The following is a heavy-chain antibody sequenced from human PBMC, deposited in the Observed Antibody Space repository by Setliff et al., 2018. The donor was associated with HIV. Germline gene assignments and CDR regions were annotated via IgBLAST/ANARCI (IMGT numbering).Heavy chain of an antibody. CDR2: IYYSGST. CDR3: ARDRGSYNFWSGLARGDNWFDP. CDR1: GGSIVRYY. D-gene: IGHD3-3*01. Sequence: SETLSLTCTVSGGSIVRYYWTWIRQPPGKGLEWIGYIYYSGSTNYNPSLKSRVTISVDTSKNQFSLTLISVTAADTAVYYCARDRGSYNFWSGLARGDNWFDPWGQGTLVTVSS. V-gene: IGHV4-59*01. J-gene: IGHJ5*02.